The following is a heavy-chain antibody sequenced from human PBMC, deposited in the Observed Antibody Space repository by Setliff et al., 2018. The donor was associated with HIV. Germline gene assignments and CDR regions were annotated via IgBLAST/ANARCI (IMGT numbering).Heavy chain of an antibody. J-gene: IGHJ4*02. CDR1: GYSFANYW. CDR3: AKVTSFWFEDY. CDR2: FSAGGGRT. D-gene: IGHD2-2*01. V-gene: IGHV3-23*01. Sequence: GESLKISCKGSGYSFANYWIGWVRQAPGQGLEWVSVFSAGGGRTYYADSVRRRFTISRDNSKNTLYLQMNSLRAEDTAVYYCAKVTSFWFEDYWGQGTLVTVSS.